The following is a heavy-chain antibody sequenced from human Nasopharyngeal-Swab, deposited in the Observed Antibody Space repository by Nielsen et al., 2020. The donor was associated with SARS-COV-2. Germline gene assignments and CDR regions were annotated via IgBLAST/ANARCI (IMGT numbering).Heavy chain of an antibody. J-gene: IGHJ4*02. V-gene: IGHV3-23*01. CDR2: ISGSGGST. CDR1: GFTFSSYA. D-gene: IGHD2-21*02. CDR3: AKDKLRSTVTAPFDY. Sequence: GESLKISCAASGFTFSSYAMSWVRQAPGKGLEWVSAISGSGGSTYYADSVKGRFTISRDNSKNTLYLQMNSLRAEDTAVYYCAKDKLRSTVTAPFDYWDQGTLVTVSS.